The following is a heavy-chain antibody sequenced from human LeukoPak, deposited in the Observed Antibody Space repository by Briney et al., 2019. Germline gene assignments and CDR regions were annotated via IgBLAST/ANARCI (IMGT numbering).Heavy chain of an antibody. D-gene: IGHD4-23*01. CDR2: IYTSGST. J-gene: IGHJ4*02. V-gene: IGHV4-61*09. CDR3: ARGRAWPHYGGNSGDLDY. Sequence: PSETLSLTCTVSGGSISSGSYYWSWIRQPAGRGLEWVVHIYTSGSTNYNPSLRSRVTISVDTSKNQFSLKLSSVTAADTAVYYCARGRAWPHYGGNSGDLDYWGQGTLVTVSS. CDR1: GGSISSGSYY.